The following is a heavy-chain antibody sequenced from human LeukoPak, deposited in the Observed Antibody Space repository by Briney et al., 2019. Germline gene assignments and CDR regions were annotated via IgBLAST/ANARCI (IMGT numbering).Heavy chain of an antibody. Sequence: ASAKVSCKVSGYTLTELSMHWVRQAPGKGLEWMGGFDPEDGETIYAQKFQGRVTMTEDTSTDTAYMELSSLRSEDTAVYYCATLGPYDSSGYYYQYFQHWGQGTLVTVSS. J-gene: IGHJ1*01. CDR1: GYTLTELS. D-gene: IGHD3-22*01. CDR2: FDPEDGET. CDR3: ATLGPYDSSGYYYQYFQH. V-gene: IGHV1-24*01.